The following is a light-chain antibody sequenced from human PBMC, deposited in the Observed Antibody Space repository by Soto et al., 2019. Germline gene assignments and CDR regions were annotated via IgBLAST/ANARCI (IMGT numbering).Light chain of an antibody. Sequence: ETVMTQSPGTLSLSAGERATLSCRASQSVSSGYLAWYQQKPGQAHRLLIFGASNRTSGIPDRFTGSGSGTDFTLTISRLEPEDFAVYYCQQNGISQHTFGQGTKLEIK. CDR1: QSVSSGY. V-gene: IGKV3-20*01. J-gene: IGKJ2*01. CDR2: GAS. CDR3: QQNGISQHT.